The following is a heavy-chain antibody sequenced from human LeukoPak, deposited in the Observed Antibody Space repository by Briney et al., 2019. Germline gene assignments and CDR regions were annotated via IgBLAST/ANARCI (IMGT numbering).Heavy chain of an antibody. CDR2: IYYSGST. CDR1: GGSISSYY. D-gene: IGHD6-19*01. Sequence: SETLSLTCTVSGGSISSYYWSWIRQPPGKGLEWIGYIYYSGSTYYNPSLKSRVTISVDTSKNQFSLKLSSVTAADTAVYYCARHAHSSGWYLSWFDPWGQGTMVTVSS. V-gene: IGHV4-59*08. CDR3: ARHAHSSGWYLSWFDP. J-gene: IGHJ5*02.